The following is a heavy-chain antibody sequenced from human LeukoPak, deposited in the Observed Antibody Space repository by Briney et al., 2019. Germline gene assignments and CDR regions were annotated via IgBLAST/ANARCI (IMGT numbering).Heavy chain of an antibody. D-gene: IGHD3-10*01. CDR3: AKVQGLGGSGNSFFDY. CDR2: ISGSGGST. CDR1: GFTFSSYA. Sequence: GGSLRLSCAAFGFTFSSYAMSWVRQAPGKGLEWVSAISGSGGSTYYADSVKGRFTISRDNSKNTLYLQMNSLRAEDTAVYYCAKVQGLGGSGNSFFDYWGQGTLVTVSS. V-gene: IGHV3-23*01. J-gene: IGHJ4*02.